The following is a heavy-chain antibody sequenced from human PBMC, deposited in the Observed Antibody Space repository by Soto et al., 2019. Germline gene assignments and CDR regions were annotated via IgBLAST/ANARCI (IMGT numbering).Heavy chain of an antibody. CDR1: GFTFSGSA. J-gene: IGHJ3*02. V-gene: IGHV3-73*01. Sequence: GGSLRLSCAASGFTFSGSAMHWVRQASGKGLEWVGRIRSKANSYATAYAASVKGRFTISRDDSKNTAYLQMNSLKTEDTAVYYCTLPLYYDSSGYSLDAFDIWGQGTMVTVSS. D-gene: IGHD3-22*01. CDR3: TLPLYYDSSGYSLDAFDI. CDR2: IRSKANSYAT.